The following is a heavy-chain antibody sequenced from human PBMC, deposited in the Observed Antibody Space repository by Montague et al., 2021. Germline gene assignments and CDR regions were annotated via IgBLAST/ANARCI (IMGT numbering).Heavy chain of an antibody. CDR3: VVTPSLCYDGMDV. CDR2: NYYSGST. V-gene: IGHV4-39*01. Sequence: SETLSLTCTVSGGSISSCCYYWGWLRQPPGKGWVWIRSNYYSGSTYYNLALKSRLTISVDTSKNQFSLKLISVTAADTAVYYGVVTPSLCYDGMDVWGQGTTVTVSS. CDR1: GGSISSCCYY. J-gene: IGHJ6*02. D-gene: IGHD4-23*01.